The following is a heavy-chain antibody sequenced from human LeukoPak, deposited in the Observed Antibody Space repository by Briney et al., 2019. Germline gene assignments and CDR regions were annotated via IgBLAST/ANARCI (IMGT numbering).Heavy chain of an antibody. V-gene: IGHV3-9*01. CDR3: ARDSTEDPMQLGSFYYYYGMDV. Sequence: GGSLRLSCAASGFTFDDYAMHWVRQAPGKGLEWVSGISWNSGSIGYADSVKGRFTISRDNAKNSLYLQMNSLRAEDTAVYYCARDSTEDPMQLGSFYYYYGMDVWGQGTTVTVSS. CDR1: GFTFDDYA. CDR2: ISWNSGSI. J-gene: IGHJ6*02. D-gene: IGHD5-18*01.